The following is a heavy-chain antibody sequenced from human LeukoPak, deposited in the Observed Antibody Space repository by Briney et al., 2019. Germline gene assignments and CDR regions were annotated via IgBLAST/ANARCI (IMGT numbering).Heavy chain of an antibody. CDR1: GFSLDTDGGA. CDR3: AHRNYDSIGVFDY. J-gene: IGHJ4*02. CDR2: IYWDDDK. D-gene: IGHD3-22*01. V-gene: IGHV2-5*02. Sequence: SGPTLVNPTQTLTLTYTFSGFSLDTDGGAVGWIRQPPGQALEWLALIYWDDDKRYSASLKARLTITKDTSKKQVVLTMSNLDPADTAIYYCAHRNYDSIGVFDYWGQGTLVSVSS.